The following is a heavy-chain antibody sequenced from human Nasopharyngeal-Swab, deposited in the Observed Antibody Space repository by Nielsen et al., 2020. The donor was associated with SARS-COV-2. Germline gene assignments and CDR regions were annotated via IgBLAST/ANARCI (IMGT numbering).Heavy chain of an antibody. J-gene: IGHJ4*02. CDR2: ISSSSSTI. V-gene: IGHV3-48*02. CDR1: GFTFSSYS. D-gene: IGHD6-19*01. Sequence: GGSLRLSCAASGFTFSSYSMNWVRQAPGKGLEWVSYISSSSSTIYYADSVKGRFTISRDNAKNSLYLQMNSLRDEDTAVYYCARLVADSSGWGFDYWGQGTLVTVSS. CDR3: ARLVADSSGWGFDY.